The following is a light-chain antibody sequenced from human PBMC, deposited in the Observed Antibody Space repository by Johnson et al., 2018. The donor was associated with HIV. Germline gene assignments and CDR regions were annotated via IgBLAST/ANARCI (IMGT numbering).Light chain of an antibody. CDR1: SSNIGNNY. Sequence: QSVLTQPPSVSAAPGQKVTISCSGSSSNIGNNYVSWYQQLPGTAPKLLIYDNNKRPSGIPDRFSGSKSGTSATLGITGLQTGDDADYYCGIWDCSLTAYVFGTGTKVTVL. CDR3: GIWDCSLTAYV. J-gene: IGLJ1*01. CDR2: DNN. V-gene: IGLV1-51*01.